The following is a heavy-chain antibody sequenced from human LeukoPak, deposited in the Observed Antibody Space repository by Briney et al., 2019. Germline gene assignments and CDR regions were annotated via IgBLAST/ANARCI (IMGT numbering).Heavy chain of an antibody. CDR2: ISAYNGNT. Sequence: ASVKVSCKASGYIFSNYGISWVRQAPGQGLEWMGWISAYNGNTKYAQKFQGRVTMTTDTSTSTVYMELRRLRSDDTAIYYCARDRYAGTTQPHDAFDLWGQGTMVTVSS. CDR3: ARDRYAGTTQPHDAFDL. CDR1: GYIFSNYG. D-gene: IGHD1-7*01. J-gene: IGHJ3*01. V-gene: IGHV1-18*01.